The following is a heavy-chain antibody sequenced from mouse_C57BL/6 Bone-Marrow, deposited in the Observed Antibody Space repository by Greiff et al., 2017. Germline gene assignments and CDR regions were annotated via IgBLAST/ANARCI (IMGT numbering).Heavy chain of an antibody. CDR3: ARENWDFAY. CDR2: ISDGGSYT. D-gene: IGHD4-1*01. V-gene: IGHV5-4*01. Sequence: EVQVVESGGGLVKPGGSLKLSCAASGFTFSSYAMSWVRQTPEKRLEWVATISDGGSYTYYPDNVKGRFTISRGNAKNNLYLQMSHLKSEDTAMYYCARENWDFAYWGQGTLVTVSA. CDR1: GFTFSSYA. J-gene: IGHJ3*01.